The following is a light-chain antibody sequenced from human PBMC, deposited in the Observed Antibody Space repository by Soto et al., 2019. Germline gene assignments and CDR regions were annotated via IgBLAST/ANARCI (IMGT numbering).Light chain of an antibody. CDR2: DNV. Sequence: QAVVTQPPSVSGAPGQRVTISCTGSSSNLGTGYDVHWYVQRPGTAPRLLLFDNVNRHSGVPDRFSGSKSDTSASLVITGLRTEDEGDYYCQSYDTSLSLVFGGGTKLTVL. V-gene: IGLV1-40*01. CDR3: QSYDTSLSLV. CDR1: SSNLGTGYD. J-gene: IGLJ2*01.